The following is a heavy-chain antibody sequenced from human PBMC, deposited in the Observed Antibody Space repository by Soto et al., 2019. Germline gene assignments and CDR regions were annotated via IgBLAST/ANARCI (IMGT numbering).Heavy chain of an antibody. D-gene: IGHD3-3*01. Sequence: PSETLSLTCAVYGGSFSGYYWTWIRQPPGKGLEWIGEIKHSGSTNYNPSLKSRVTISVDTSKKQFSLKLSSVTAADTAVYYCARDGREYYDFWSGSRSSYYMDVWGKGTTVTVSS. CDR1: GGSFSGYY. CDR3: ARDGREYYDFWSGSRSSYYMDV. CDR2: IKHSGST. V-gene: IGHV4-34*01. J-gene: IGHJ6*03.